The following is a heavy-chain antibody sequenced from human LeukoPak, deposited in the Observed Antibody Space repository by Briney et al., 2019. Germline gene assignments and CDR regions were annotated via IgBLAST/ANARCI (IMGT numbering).Heavy chain of an antibody. D-gene: IGHD1-14*01. Sequence: SETLSLTCTVSGGSITTYYWSWIRQPAGKGLEWIGRIHSRGNTNYNPSLKSRVTISLYKSKNYFSLNLRSVTAADTAVYYCARARTTLQTPHFDYWGLGTLVTVSS. CDR2: IHSRGNT. J-gene: IGHJ4*02. V-gene: IGHV4-4*07. CDR3: ARARTTLQTPHFDY. CDR1: GGSITTYY.